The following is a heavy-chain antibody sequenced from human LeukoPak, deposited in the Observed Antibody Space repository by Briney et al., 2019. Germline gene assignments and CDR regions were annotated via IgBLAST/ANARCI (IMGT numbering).Heavy chain of an antibody. V-gene: IGHV1-24*01. J-gene: IGHJ4*02. Sequence: ASVTVSCKISGYTLTEVSMHWVRQAPGKGLEWMGGFDPADGEPIYAQKFQGRVTMSEDTSTDTAYMDLSSLRSEDTAMYYCATEVVGYGDVHYFDSWGQGTLVTVSS. CDR1: GYTLTEVS. CDR2: FDPADGEP. D-gene: IGHD4-17*01. CDR3: ATEVVGYGDVHYFDS.